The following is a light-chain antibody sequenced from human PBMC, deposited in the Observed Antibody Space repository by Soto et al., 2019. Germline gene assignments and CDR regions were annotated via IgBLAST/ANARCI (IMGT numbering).Light chain of an antibody. V-gene: IGKV1-33*01. CDR3: QQYDDLPIT. Sequence: DIQMTQSPSSLSASVGDRVTITCRASQSISSYLNWYQQRPGKAPKLLISETSTLESGVPSRFRGSGSGTEFSFNITSLQPEDVATYYCQQYDDLPITFGQGTRLEIK. J-gene: IGKJ5*01. CDR1: QSISSY. CDR2: ETS.